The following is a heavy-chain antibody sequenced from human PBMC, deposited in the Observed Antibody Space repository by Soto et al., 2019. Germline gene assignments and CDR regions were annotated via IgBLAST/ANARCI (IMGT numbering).Heavy chain of an antibody. V-gene: IGHV1-69*12. CDR2: IIPIFGTA. CDR1: GGTFSSYA. J-gene: IGHJ5*02. D-gene: IGHD3-22*01. Sequence: QVQLVQSGAEVKKPGSSVKVSCKASGGTFSSYAISWVRQAPGQGLEWMGGIIPIFGTANYAQKFQGRVTITADESXXTXYXXLSSLRSEDTAVYYCARDTPNYYDSSGYPYNWFDPWGQGTLVTVSS. CDR3: ARDTPNYYDSSGYPYNWFDP.